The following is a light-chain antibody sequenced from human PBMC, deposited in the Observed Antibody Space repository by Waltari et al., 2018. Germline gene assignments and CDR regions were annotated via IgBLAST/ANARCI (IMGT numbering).Light chain of an antibody. CDR2: VNSDGSH. CDR3: QTGGHGTWV. CDR1: SGHSTNI. J-gene: IGLJ3*02. V-gene: IGLV4-69*01. Sequence: QLVLTQSPSASASLGASVKLTCTLSSGHSTNIIAWLQQQPEKGPRYLMNVNSDGSHNKGVWLPERFAGSSSGAERYLTISSLQSEDEDDYYCQTGGHGTWVFGGGTMLTVL.